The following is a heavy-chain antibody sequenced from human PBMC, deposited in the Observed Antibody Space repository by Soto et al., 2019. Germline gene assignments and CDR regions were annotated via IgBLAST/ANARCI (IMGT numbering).Heavy chain of an antibody. J-gene: IGHJ4*02. Sequence: EVQLVESGGGLVKPGGSLRLSCAASGFTFSNAWMNWVRQAPGKGLEWVGRIKSKSDGGTTDYASPVKGRFNISRDDTKNTLYLQMNILKTGDTAVYYCTSYGGNSRYWGQGTLVTVSS. CDR3: TSYGGNSRY. D-gene: IGHD2-21*02. CDR1: GFTFSNAW. V-gene: IGHV3-15*07. CDR2: IKSKSDGGTT.